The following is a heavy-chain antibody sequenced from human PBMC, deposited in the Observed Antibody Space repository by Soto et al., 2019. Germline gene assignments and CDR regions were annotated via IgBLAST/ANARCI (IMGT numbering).Heavy chain of an antibody. J-gene: IGHJ4*02. CDR1: GFTFSSYW. V-gene: IGHV3-74*01. Sequence: GGSLRLSCAASGFTFSSYWLHWVRQAPGEGLVWVSRINSDGSSTRYADSVKGRFTISRDNAKNTLYLQMNNLRAEDTAVYYCATQIAAGGGGWGQGTLVTVSS. CDR2: INSDGSST. CDR3: ATQIAAGGGG. D-gene: IGHD6-13*01.